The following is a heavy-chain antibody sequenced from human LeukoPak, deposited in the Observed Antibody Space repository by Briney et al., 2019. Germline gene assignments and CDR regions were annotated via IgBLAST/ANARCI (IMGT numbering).Heavy chain of an antibody. D-gene: IGHD3-22*01. CDR3: ATLTMIVVDHFDY. J-gene: IGHJ4*02. CDR2: IRYDGSNK. CDR1: GFTFSSYG. Sequence: GGSLRLSCAASGFTFSSYGMHWVRQAPGQGLEWVAFIRYDGSNKYYADSVKGRFTISRDNSKNTLYLQMNSLRAEDTAVYYCATLTMIVVDHFDYWGQGTLVTVSS. V-gene: IGHV3-30*02.